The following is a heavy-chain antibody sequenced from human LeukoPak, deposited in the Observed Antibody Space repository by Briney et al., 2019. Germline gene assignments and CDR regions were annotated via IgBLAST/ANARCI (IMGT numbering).Heavy chain of an antibody. V-gene: IGHV3-30-3*01. J-gene: IGHJ4*02. CDR3: ARSIREEIVVVIGIDY. D-gene: IGHD3-22*01. CDR1: GFTFSSYA. Sequence: GGSLRLSCAASGFTFSSYAMHWVRQAPGKGLEWVAVISYDGSNKYYADSVKGRFTISRDNSKNTLHLQMNSLRAEDTAVYYCARSIREEIVVVIGIDYWGQGTLVTVSS. CDR2: ISYDGSNK.